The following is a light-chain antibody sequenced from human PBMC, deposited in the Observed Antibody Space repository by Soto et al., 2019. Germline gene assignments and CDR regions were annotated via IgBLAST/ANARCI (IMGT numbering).Light chain of an antibody. V-gene: IGKV3-15*01. Sequence: EIVMTQSPATLSVSPGERTTRSCRASQSVGSNLAWYQQKPGQAPRLLIYGASTRATGIPARLSGSGSGTEFTLTITSLQSEDFAVYYCQQYDDWPFLTFGGGTKVDIK. J-gene: IGKJ4*01. CDR1: QSVGSN. CDR3: QQYDDWPFLT. CDR2: GAS.